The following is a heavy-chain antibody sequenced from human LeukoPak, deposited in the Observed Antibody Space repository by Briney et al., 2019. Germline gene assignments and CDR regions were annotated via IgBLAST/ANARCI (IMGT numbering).Heavy chain of an antibody. Sequence: GGSLRLSCAASGFTFSTYNMNWVRQAPGKGLEWVSSITSSSSYIYCADSVKGRFTISRDNAKNSLYLQMNSLRAEDTAVYYCARRSAAKDAFDIWGQGTMVTVSS. V-gene: IGHV3-21*01. J-gene: IGHJ3*02. CDR2: ITSSSSYI. CDR1: GFTFSTYN. D-gene: IGHD6-25*01. CDR3: ARRSAAKDAFDI.